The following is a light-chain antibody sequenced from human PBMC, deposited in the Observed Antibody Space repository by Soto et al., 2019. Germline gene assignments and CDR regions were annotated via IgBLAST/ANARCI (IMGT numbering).Light chain of an antibody. CDR3: CSYAGSTTFRV. J-gene: IGLJ1*01. Sequence: QSVLTQPASVSGAPGQSITISCTGTSSDVGSYNLVSWYQQHPGKAPKLMIYEGSKRPSGVSNRFSGSKSGNTASLTISGLQAEDEADYYCCSYAGSTTFRVFGPGPTVTVL. CDR1: SSDVGSYNL. V-gene: IGLV2-23*03. CDR2: EGS.